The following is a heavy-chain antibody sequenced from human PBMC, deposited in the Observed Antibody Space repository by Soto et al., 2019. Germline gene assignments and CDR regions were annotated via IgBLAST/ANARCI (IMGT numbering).Heavy chain of an antibody. J-gene: IGHJ4*02. CDR2: TYYRSTWIH. CDR3: ARALRPHFDY. V-gene: IGHV6-1*01. D-gene: IGHD3-10*01. CDR1: GDSVSSSSSA. Sequence: QTLSLSSAISGDSVSSSSSACNLIRQSPSRGLEWLGRTYYRSTWIHDYAVSVKSRIIINPDTSQNQFSLQLNSVTPDDTAVYYCARALRPHFDYWGMGTLVTVSS.